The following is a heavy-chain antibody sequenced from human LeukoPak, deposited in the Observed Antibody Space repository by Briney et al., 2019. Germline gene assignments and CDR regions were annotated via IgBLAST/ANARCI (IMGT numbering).Heavy chain of an antibody. Sequence: ASVKVSCKASGYTFTGYYMHWVRQAPGQGLEWMGWINPNNGGTNYAQKFQGRVTMTRHTSISAAYIALSRQRSDDTAGYYCARPLGGGSCYSDWGQGNLVTVSS. D-gene: IGHD2-15*01. V-gene: IGHV1-2*02. J-gene: IGHJ4*02. CDR1: GYTFTGYY. CDR2: INPNNGGT. CDR3: ARPLGGGSCYSD.